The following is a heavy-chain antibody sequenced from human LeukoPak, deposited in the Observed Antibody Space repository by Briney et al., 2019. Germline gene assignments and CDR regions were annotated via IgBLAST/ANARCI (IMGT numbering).Heavy chain of an antibody. J-gene: IGHJ4*02. D-gene: IGHD6-19*01. Sequence: TGGSLRLSCAASGFTFSSYWVHWVRQAPGKGLVWVSRVNPHGSGTSYTDSVKGRFTISRDNAKDALHLRMDNLRVEDTAVYYCARARWSSTGWFLGYWGQGTLVTVSS. CDR1: GFTFSSYW. V-gene: IGHV3-74*01. CDR3: ARARWSSTGWFLGY. CDR2: VNPHGSGT.